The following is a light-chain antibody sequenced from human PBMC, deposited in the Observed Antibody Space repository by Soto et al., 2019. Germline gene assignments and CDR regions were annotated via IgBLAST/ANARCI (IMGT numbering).Light chain of an antibody. Sequence: DIQMTQSPSSLYASVGDRVTITCRASQRISSWLAWYQQKPGKAPKFLIYDGSTLESGVPARFSGSGSGTEFTLTISSLQPDDFATYYCQHYNSYPETFGQGTKGDIK. V-gene: IGKV1-5*01. CDR1: QRISSW. CDR2: DGS. J-gene: IGKJ1*01. CDR3: QHYNSYPET.